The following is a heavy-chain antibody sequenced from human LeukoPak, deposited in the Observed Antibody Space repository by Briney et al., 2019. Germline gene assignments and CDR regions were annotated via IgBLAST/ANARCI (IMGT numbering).Heavy chain of an antibody. V-gene: IGHV4-59*01. Sequence: SETLSLTCTVSGGSISSYYWSWIRQPPGKGLEWIGYIYYSGSTNYNPSLKSRVTISVDTSKNQFSLKLSSVTAADTAVYYCARVSPYYYGSGTAPFDPWGQGTLVTVSS. CDR1: GGSISSYY. J-gene: IGHJ5*02. CDR2: IYYSGST. D-gene: IGHD3-10*01. CDR3: ARVSPYYYGSGTAPFDP.